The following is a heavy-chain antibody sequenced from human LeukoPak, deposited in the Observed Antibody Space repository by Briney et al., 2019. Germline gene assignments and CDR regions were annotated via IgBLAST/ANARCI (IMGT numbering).Heavy chain of an antibody. CDR2: IIPIFGTA. V-gene: IGHV1-69*05. CDR1: GGAFSSYA. Sequence: SVKVSCKASGGAFSSYAISWVRQAPGQGLEWMGGIIPIFGTANYAQKFQGRVTITTDESTSTAYMELSSLRSEDTAVYYCATYYYDSSGYFDYWGQGALVTVSS. CDR3: ATYYYDSSGYFDY. D-gene: IGHD3-22*01. J-gene: IGHJ4*02.